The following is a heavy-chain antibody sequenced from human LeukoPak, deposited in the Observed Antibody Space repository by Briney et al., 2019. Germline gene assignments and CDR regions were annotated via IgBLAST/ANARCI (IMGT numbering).Heavy chain of an antibody. CDR1: GYTFTAYF. CDR2: INPNNGGT. D-gene: IGHD2-8*01. CDR3: ARQLIFAY. J-gene: IGHJ4*02. Sequence: GASVKVSCKASGYTFTAYFMHWVRQAPGQGLEWMGWINPNNGGTHYAQKFQGRVTMTSDTSISTAYMELSRLTSDDTAVYYCARQLIFAYWGQGTLVTVSS. V-gene: IGHV1-2*02.